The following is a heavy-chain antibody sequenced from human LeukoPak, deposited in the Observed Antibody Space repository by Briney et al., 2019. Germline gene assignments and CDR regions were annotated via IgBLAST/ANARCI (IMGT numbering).Heavy chain of an antibody. CDR1: GGSISSGSYY. D-gene: IGHD5-24*01. Sequence: SETLSLTCTVSGGSISSGSYYWSWIRQPAGKGLEWIGRIYTSGSTNYNPSLKSRVTISVDTSKNQFSLKLSSVTAADTAVCYCARVGEDKEMATKSGVSGGAFDIWGQGTMVTVSS. CDR3: ARVGEDKEMATKSGVSGGAFDI. V-gene: IGHV4-61*02. J-gene: IGHJ3*02. CDR2: IYTSGST.